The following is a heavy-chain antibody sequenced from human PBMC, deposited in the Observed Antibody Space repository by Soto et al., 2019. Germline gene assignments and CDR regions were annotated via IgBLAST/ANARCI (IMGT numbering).Heavy chain of an antibody. Sequence: GASVKVSCKASGYTFTSYGISWVRQAPGQGLEWMGWISAYNGNTNYAQKLQGRVTMTTDTSTSTAYMELRSLRSDDTAVYYCARAPVRFLEWLPIGTFDYWGQGTLVTVSS. D-gene: IGHD3-3*01. CDR2: ISAYNGNT. J-gene: IGHJ4*02. V-gene: IGHV1-18*01. CDR1: GYTFTSYG. CDR3: ARAPVRFLEWLPIGTFDY.